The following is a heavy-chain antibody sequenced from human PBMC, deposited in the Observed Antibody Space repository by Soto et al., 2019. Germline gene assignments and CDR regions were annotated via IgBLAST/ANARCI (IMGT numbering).Heavy chain of an antibody. D-gene: IGHD3-3*01. CDR3: ATAKYDFWSGYSVFDY. V-gene: IGHV4-34*01. CDR2: ISHSGST. Sequence: SETLSLTCAVYGGSFSGYYWSWIRQPPGKGLEWIGEISHSGSTNYNPSLKSRVTISVDTSKNQFSLKLSSVTAADTAVYYCATAKYDFWSGYSVFDYWGRGTLVTVSS. CDR1: GGSFSGYY. J-gene: IGHJ4*02.